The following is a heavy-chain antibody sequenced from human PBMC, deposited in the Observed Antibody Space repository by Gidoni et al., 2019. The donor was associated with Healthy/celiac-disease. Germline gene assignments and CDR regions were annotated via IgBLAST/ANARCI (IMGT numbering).Heavy chain of an antibody. CDR2: IIPIFGTA. CDR1: GGTFSSYP. Sequence: QVQLVQSGAEVKKPGSSVKVSCKASGGTFSSYPISWVRQAPGQGLEWMGGIIPIFGTANDAQKFQGRVTITADESTSTAYMELSSLRSEDTAVYYCARDPLEGSGSSYYYYYGMDVWGQGTTVTVSS. J-gene: IGHJ6*02. V-gene: IGHV1-69*01. D-gene: IGHD3-10*01. CDR3: ARDPLEGSGSSYYYYYGMDV.